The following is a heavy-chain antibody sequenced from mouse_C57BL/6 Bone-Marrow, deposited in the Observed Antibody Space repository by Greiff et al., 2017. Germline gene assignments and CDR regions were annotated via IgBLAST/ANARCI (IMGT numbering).Heavy chain of an antibody. Sequence: QVHVKQSGAELARPGASVKLSCKASGYTFTSYGISWVKQRTGQGLEWIGEIYPRSGNTYYNEKFKGKATLTADKSSSTAYMELRSLTSEDSAVYFCARPYDYFDYWGQGTTLTVSS. J-gene: IGHJ2*01. CDR3: ARPYDYFDY. CDR1: GYTFTSYG. CDR2: IYPRSGNT. D-gene: IGHD1-1*01. V-gene: IGHV1-81*01.